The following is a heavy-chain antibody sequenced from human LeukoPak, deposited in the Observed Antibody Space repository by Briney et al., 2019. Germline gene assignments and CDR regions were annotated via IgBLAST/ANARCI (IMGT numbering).Heavy chain of an antibody. CDR3: ARVEGLGATTVGFDY. Sequence: ASVKVSCKASGGTFTSSAMRWVREAPGQGVEWRGRSIPHFGIGKYAQKFRGRVTITADKSTRTAYMELSSLRSKDTAVYYCARVEGLGATTVGFDYWGQGTLVTVSS. CDR2: SIPHFGIG. D-gene: IGHD1-26*01. V-gene: IGHV1-69*04. CDR1: GGTFTSSA. J-gene: IGHJ4*02.